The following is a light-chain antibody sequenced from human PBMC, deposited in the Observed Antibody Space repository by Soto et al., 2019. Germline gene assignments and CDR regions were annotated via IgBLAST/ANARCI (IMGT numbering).Light chain of an antibody. CDR2: DVS. Sequence: QSALTQPASVSGSPGQSITISCTGTSSDVGGYNYVSWYQQHPGKAPKLMIYDVSNRPSGVSNRFSGSKSGNTASLTISGRQAEDEAEYYCSSYTSSSTRGVFGGGTQLTVL. V-gene: IGLV2-14*01. CDR3: SSYTSSSTRGV. CDR1: SSDVGGYNY. J-gene: IGLJ2*01.